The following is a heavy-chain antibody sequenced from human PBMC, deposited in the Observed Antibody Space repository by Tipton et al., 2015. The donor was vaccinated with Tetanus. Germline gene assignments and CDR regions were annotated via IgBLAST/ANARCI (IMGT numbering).Heavy chain of an antibody. CDR1: GFTFSLFA. Sequence: SLRLSCAASGFTFSLFAMSWVRQAPGKGLEWVSTISGSGGSTYYADSVKGRFTISRDNSKNTLYLHMNSLRAEDTAVYYCATDPVTTVTTKGVDAFDIWGQGTMVTVSS. V-gene: IGHV3-23*01. J-gene: IGHJ3*02. D-gene: IGHD4-17*01. CDR3: ATDPVTTVTTKGVDAFDI. CDR2: ISGSGGST.